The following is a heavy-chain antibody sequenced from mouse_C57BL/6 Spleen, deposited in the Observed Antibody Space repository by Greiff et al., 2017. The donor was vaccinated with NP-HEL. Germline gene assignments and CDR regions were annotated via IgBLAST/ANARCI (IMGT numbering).Heavy chain of an antibody. V-gene: IGHV5-4*01. CDR3: ARETMITTGGYYFDY. CDR1: GFTFSSYA. CDR2: ISDGGSYT. Sequence: DVMLVESGGGLVKPGGSLKLSCAASGFTFSSYAMSWVRQTPEKRLEWVATISDGGSYTYYPDNVKGRFTISRDNAKNNLYLQMSHLKSEDTAMYYCARETMITTGGYYFDYWGQGTTLTVSS. J-gene: IGHJ2*01. D-gene: IGHD2-4*01.